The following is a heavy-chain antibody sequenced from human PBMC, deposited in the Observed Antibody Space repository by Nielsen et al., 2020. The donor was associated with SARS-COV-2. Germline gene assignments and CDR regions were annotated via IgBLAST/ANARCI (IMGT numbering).Heavy chain of an antibody. CDR1: GYTFTSYG. J-gene: IGHJ6*03. CDR2: MNPNSGNT. V-gene: IGHV1-8*02. D-gene: IGHD1-20*01. Sequence: ASVKVSCKASGYTFTSYGISWVRQATGQGLEWMGWMNPNSGNTGYAQKFQGRVTMTRNTSISTAYMELSSLRSEDTAVYYCARMGKYNWKDIHYYMDVWGKGTTVTVSS. CDR3: ARMGKYNWKDIHYYMDV.